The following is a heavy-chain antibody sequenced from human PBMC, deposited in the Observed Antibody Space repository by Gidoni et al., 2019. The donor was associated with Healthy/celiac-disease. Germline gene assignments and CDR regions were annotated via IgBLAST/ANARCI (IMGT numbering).Heavy chain of an antibody. V-gene: IGHV1-2*06. D-gene: IGHD3-22*01. CDR1: GYTFTGYY. Sequence: QVQLVQSGAEVKKPGASVKVSCKASGYTFTGYYMHWVRQAPGQGLEWMGRINPNSGGTNYAQKFQGRVTMTRDTSISTAYMELSRLRSDDTAVYYCARAYYYDSSGSYYFDYWGQGTLVTVSS. CDR3: ARAYYYDSSGSYYFDY. CDR2: INPNSGGT. J-gene: IGHJ4*02.